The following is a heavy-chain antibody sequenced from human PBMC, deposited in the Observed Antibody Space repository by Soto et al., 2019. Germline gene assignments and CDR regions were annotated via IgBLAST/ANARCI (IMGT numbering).Heavy chain of an antibody. J-gene: IGHJ6*02. CDR3: AKGISGTSRSYYYYAMDV. Sequence: EVQLLESGGGLVQPGGSLRLSCAASGFTFSTYAMLWVRLAPGKGLEWVSAISGSGGNTYYADSAKGRFTITRDNSKSTLYLQMNSLRAEDTAVYYCAKGISGTSRSYYYYAMDVWGQGTTVTVSS. V-gene: IGHV3-23*01. CDR1: GFTFSTYA. CDR2: ISGSGGNT. D-gene: IGHD6-13*01.